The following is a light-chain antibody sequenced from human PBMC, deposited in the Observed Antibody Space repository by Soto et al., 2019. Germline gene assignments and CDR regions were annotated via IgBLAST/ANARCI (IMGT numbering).Light chain of an antibody. J-gene: IGKJ1*01. CDR2: DAS. V-gene: IGKV1-5*01. CDR1: QSVSGW. CDR3: QPYETFSGT. Sequence: EIQMTQYPSTLSASLGDTVTVTCLASQSVSGWLAWYQQKPGEAPKLLIYDASALPRGVPSRFRGSGSGTKFTLTIASLQPDDFATYYCQPYETFSGTVGPGTQVEIK.